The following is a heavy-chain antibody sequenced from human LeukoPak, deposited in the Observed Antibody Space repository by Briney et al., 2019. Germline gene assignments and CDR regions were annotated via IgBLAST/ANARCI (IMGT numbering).Heavy chain of an antibody. D-gene: IGHD3-10*01. CDR3: ARAGFTFSDYFGSFFDY. CDR2: ISSSSSTR. Sequence: WGSLRLSCAASGFTFSSYSMNWVRQAPGKGLEWVSHISSSSSTRYCADSVKGRFTLSRDNAKNSLYLQMNSLRAEDTAVYYCARAGFTFSDYFGSFFDYWGQGTLVTVSS. J-gene: IGHJ4*02. V-gene: IGHV3-48*01. CDR1: GFTFSSYS.